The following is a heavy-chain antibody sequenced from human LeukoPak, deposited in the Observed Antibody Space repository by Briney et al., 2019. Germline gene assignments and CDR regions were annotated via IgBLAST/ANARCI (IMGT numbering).Heavy chain of an antibody. CDR3: ARGDDFWSGPNI. V-gene: IGHV4-34*01. Sequence: KPSETLSLTCAVYGGSFSGYYWSWIRQPPGKGLEWIGEINHSGSTNYNPSLKSRVTISVDTSKNQFSLKLSSVTAADTAVYYCARGDDFWSGPNIWGQGTMVTVSS. CDR2: INHSGST. CDR1: GGSFSGYY. D-gene: IGHD3-3*01. J-gene: IGHJ3*02.